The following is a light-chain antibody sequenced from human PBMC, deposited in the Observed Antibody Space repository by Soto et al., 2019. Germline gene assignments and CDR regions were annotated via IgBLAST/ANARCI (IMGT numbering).Light chain of an antibody. Sequence: DIQMTQSPSSLSASVGDRVTITCRASHGIATYLAWFQRKPGKAPESLIYAASTLQGGVPSRFNGSGSGTDITLTISGLQPEVFATDYCQQYNRYPLTFGGGTKVEIK. CDR1: HGIATY. CDR3: QQYNRYPLT. J-gene: IGKJ4*01. CDR2: AAS. V-gene: IGKV1-16*01.